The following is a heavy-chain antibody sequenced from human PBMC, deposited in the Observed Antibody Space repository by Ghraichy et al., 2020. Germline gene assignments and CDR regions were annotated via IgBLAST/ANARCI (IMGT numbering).Heavy chain of an antibody. V-gene: IGHV1-69*13. Sequence: SVKVSCKASGGTFSSYAISWVRQAPGQGLEWMGGIIPIFGTANYAQKFQGRVTITADESTSTAYMELSSLRSEDTAVYYCARGNWGVGMGYYFDYWGQGTLVTVSS. J-gene: IGHJ4*02. CDR1: GGTFSSYA. CDR3: ARGNWGVGMGYYFDY. D-gene: IGHD7-27*01. CDR2: IIPIFGTA.